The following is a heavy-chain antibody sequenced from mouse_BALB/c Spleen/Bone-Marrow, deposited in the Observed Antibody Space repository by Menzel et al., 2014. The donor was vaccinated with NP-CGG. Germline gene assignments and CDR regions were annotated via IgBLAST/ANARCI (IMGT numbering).Heavy chain of an antibody. Sequence: VQLVESGAERVRPGTSVKVSCKAAGYAFTYYLIDWIKQRPGQRPGQGLEWIGVVNPGTGGTNYNEKFKGRATLTADNSSSHAYMQLSRLTSDDSAVYFCARRPWFAYWGQGTLVTVSA. J-gene: IGHJ3*01. CDR3: ARRPWFAY. CDR2: VNPGTGGT. CDR1: GYAFTYYL. V-gene: IGHV1-54*01.